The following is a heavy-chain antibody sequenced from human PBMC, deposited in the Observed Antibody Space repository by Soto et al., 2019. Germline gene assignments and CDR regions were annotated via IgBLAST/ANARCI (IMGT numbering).Heavy chain of an antibody. CDR2: IWYDGSNT. CDR1: GFIFSSFG. D-gene: IGHD7-27*01. CDR3: VRDLLGSGGHFDY. V-gene: IGHV3-33*01. J-gene: IGHJ4*02. Sequence: GESLKISCAASGFIFSSFGMHWVRQAPGKGLEWVAHIWYDGSNTYYADSVKGRFTISRDNSRNTVYLQMNSLRAEDTAVYHCVRDLLGSGGHFDYWGQGTPVTVSS.